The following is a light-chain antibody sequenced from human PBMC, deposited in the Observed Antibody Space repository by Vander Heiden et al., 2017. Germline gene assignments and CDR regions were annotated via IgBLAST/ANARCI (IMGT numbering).Light chain of an antibody. V-gene: IGLV1-44*01. CDR3: AAWDDSLNGPL. CDR2: GNE. CDR1: SSNIGSNS. J-gene: IGLJ2*01. Sequence: PVLPHPPSASATPRQRVTISCFGVSSNIGSNSVNWYQQIPGTAPRLLIFGNEQRPSGVPDRFAGSKSGTSASLAISGLQSEDEGDYYCAAWDDSLNGPLFGGGTKLSVL.